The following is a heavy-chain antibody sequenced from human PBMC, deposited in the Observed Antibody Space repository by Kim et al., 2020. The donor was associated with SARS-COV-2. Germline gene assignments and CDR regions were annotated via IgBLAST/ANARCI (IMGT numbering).Heavy chain of an antibody. Sequence: SETLSLTCTVSGGSISNYYWSWIRQPPGKGLEWIGYIYYTGSTNHNPSLKSRVTISVDTSKKQVSLKLSSVTAADTAVYFCARGGASWFGEGWFDPWGQGTLVTVSS. CDR1: GGSISNYY. J-gene: IGHJ5*02. CDR3: ARGGASWFGEGWFDP. V-gene: IGHV4-59*01. D-gene: IGHD3-10*01. CDR2: IYYTGST.